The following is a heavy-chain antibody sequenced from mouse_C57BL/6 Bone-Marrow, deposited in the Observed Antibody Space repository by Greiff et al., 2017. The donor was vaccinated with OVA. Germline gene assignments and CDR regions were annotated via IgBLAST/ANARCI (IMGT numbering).Heavy chain of an antibody. D-gene: IGHD2-3*01. V-gene: IGHV1-59*01. CDR3: ARLYDGYYNFDY. Sequence: QVQLQQPGAELVRPGTSVKLSCKASGYTFTSYWMHWVKQRPGQGLEWIGVIDPSDSYTNYNQKFKGKATLTVDTSSSTAYMQLSILTSEDSAVYYCARLYDGYYNFDYWGQGTTLTVSS. CDR1: GYTFTSYW. J-gene: IGHJ2*01. CDR2: IDPSDSYT.